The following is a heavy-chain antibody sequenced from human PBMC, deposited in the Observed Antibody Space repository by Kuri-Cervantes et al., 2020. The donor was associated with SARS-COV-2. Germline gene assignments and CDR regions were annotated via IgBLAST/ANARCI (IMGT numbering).Heavy chain of an antibody. CDR2: ISYDGSNK. Sequence: GESLKISCAVSGFTFTSYAMHWVRQAPGKGLEWVALISYDGSNKFYADSVKGRFTISRDNSKNTLYLQMNSLRAEDTAVYYCARDLRLGKSLDYWGQGTLVTVSS. V-gene: IGHV3-30*03. J-gene: IGHJ4*02. CDR3: ARDLRLGKSLDY. D-gene: IGHD7-27*01. CDR1: GFTFTSYA.